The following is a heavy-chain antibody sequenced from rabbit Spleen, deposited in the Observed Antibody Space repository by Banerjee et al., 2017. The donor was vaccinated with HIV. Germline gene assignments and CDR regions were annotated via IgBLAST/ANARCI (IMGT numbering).Heavy chain of an antibody. D-gene: IGHD8-1*01. CDR2: IYTSSSGST. Sequence: QSLEESGGDLVKPGTSLTLTCKASGFDFSSNYYMCWVRQAPGKGLEWIACIYTSSSGSTWYASWAKGRFTISKTSSTTVTLQMTSLTAADTATYFCARDSGSSFSSYGMDLWGPGTLVTVS. CDR1: GFDFSSNYY. V-gene: IGHV1S40*01. CDR3: ARDSGSSFSSYGMDL. J-gene: IGHJ6*01.